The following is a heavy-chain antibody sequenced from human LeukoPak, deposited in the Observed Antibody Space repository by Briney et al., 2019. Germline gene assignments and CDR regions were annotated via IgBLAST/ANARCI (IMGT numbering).Heavy chain of an antibody. J-gene: IGHJ6*02. Sequence: PGGSLRLSCAASGLTFSSSAMHWVRQAPGKGLEWVAVISYDGSNKYYADSVKGRFTISRDNSKNTLYLQMNSLRVEGTAVYYCARTYDYYFYGMDVWGQGTTVTVSS. V-gene: IGHV3-30-3*01. CDR3: ARTYDYYFYGMDV. D-gene: IGHD4-17*01. CDR2: ISYDGSNK. CDR1: GLTFSSSA.